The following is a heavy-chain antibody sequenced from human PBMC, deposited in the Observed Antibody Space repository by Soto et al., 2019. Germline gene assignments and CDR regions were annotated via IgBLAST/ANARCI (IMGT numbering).Heavy chain of an antibody. CDR3: ARGLSAIVF. Sequence: SETLSLTCAVYGGSFSGYYWSWIRQPPGKGLEWIGEINHSGSTNYNPSLKSRVTISVDTSKNQFSLKLSSVTAADTAVYYCARGLSAIVFWGQGTLVTVSS. D-gene: IGHD1-26*01. CDR2: INHSGST. V-gene: IGHV4-34*01. J-gene: IGHJ4*02. CDR1: GGSFSGYY.